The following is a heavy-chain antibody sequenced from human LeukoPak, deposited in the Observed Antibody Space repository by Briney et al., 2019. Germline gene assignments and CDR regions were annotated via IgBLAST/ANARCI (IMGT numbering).Heavy chain of an antibody. V-gene: IGHV5-51*01. J-gene: IGHJ4*02. D-gene: IGHD5-12*01. CDR1: GYSFTSYW. CDR3: ARHVKSGYDQSPFVY. Sequence: KSGESLKISCKGSGYSFTSYWIGWVRQMPGKGLEWMGIMYPGYSDTRYSPSFQGQVTISADKSISTAYLQWSSLKASDTAMYYCARHVKSGYDQSPFVYWRQRTLVTVFS. CDR2: MYPGYSDT.